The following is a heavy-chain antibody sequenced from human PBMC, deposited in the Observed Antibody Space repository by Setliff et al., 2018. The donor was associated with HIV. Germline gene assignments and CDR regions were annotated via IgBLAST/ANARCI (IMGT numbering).Heavy chain of an antibody. D-gene: IGHD3-10*01. CDR1: GGSISSGSYY. CDR2: IYTDGST. V-gene: IGHV4-61*09. CDR3: ARDGPYYYGAGSYYKWFDP. Sequence: SETLSLTCTVSGGSISSGSYYWSWIRQPAGKELEWIGHIYTDGSTNYNPFLKSRVTISVDTSKNQFSLKLNSVTAADTAVYYCARDGPYYYGAGSYYKWFDPWGQGTLVTVSS. J-gene: IGHJ5*02.